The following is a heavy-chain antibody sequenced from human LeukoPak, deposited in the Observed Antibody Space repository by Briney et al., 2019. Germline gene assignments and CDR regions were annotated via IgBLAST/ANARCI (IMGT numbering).Heavy chain of an antibody. CDR1: GYTFTGYY. CDR2: INPNSGGT. D-gene: IGHD6-13*01. J-gene: IGHJ5*02. CDR3: ARVSRAAAGYNWFDP. V-gene: IGHV1-2*02. Sequence: ASVKVSCKASGYTFTGYYMHWVRQAPGQGLEWMGWINPNSGGTNYAQKFQGRATMTRDTSISTAYMELCRLRSDDTAVYYCARVSRAAAGYNWFDPWGQGTLVTVSS.